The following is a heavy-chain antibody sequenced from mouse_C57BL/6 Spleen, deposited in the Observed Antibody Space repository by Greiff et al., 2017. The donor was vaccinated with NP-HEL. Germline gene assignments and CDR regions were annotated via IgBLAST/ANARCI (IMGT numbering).Heavy chain of an antibody. J-gene: IGHJ4*01. CDR2: IYWDDDK. CDR3: ARFLGRAYAMDY. V-gene: IGHV8-12*01. Sequence: QVTLKVCGPGILQSSQTLSLTCSFSGFSLSTSGMGVSWIRQPSGKGLEWLAHIYWDDDKRYNPSLKSRLTISKDTSRNQVFLKITSVDTADTATYYCARFLGRAYAMDYWGQGTSVTVSS. D-gene: IGHD4-1*01. CDR1: GFSLSTSGMG.